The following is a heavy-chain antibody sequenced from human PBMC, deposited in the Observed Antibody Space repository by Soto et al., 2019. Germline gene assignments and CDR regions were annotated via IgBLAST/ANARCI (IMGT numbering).Heavy chain of an antibody. J-gene: IGHJ4*02. D-gene: IGHD2-21*02. CDR1: GFTFSMYW. CDR3: TRVPRADSSRTGAH. Sequence: GRSLRLSCVVSGFTFSMYWMHWARQVPGQSPFWLSRISDDGTTTNYADSVRGRFTISRDNSKNTLDLQMNNLKPDDTAIYYCTRVPRADSSRTGAHCGQGT. CDR2: ISDDGTTT. V-gene: IGHV3-74*01.